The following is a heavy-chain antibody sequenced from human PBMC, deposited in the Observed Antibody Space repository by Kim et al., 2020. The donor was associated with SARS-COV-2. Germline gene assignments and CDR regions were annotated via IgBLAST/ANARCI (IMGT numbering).Heavy chain of an antibody. J-gene: IGHJ5*02. D-gene: IGHD3-10*01. V-gene: IGHV3-30*03. Sequence: DCGKGRFTISRDNSKNTLYLQMNSLRAEDTAVYYCVSAYGSGEPGDWFDPWGQGTLVTVSS. CDR3: VSAYGSGEPGDWFDP.